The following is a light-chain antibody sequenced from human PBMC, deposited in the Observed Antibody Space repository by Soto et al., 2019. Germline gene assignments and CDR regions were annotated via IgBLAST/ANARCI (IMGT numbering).Light chain of an antibody. CDR2: AAS. Sequence: DIQLTQSPSFLSASVGDRVTITCRASQDINSYLTWYQQKPGQAPKFLIYAASTLESGVPSRFSGSGSGTEFTLTISILQPEDFATYYCQQLPSYPRTFCLGTKVEIK. CDR1: QDINSY. CDR3: QQLPSYPRT. J-gene: IGKJ1*01. V-gene: IGKV1-9*01.